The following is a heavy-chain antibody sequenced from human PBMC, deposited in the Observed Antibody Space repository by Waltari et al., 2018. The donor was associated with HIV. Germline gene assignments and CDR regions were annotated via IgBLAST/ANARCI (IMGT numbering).Heavy chain of an antibody. CDR1: GYTFTSYG. J-gene: IGHJ4*02. CDR3: ARALWSGYYTPYYFDY. CDR2: IDAYNGHT. Sequence: QVQLVQSGAEVKKPGASVKVSYKASGYTFTSYGISWVRQAPGQGLEWMGWIDAYNGHTNYAQKLQGRVTMTTDTSTSTAYMDLRSLRSDDTAFYYCARALWSGYYTPYYFDYWGQGTLVTVSS. D-gene: IGHD3-3*01. V-gene: IGHV1-18*01.